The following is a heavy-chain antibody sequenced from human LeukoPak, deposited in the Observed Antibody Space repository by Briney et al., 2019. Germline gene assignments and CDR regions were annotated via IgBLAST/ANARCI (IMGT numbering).Heavy chain of an antibody. J-gene: IGHJ4*02. CDR1: GGSISSYY. V-gene: IGHV4-59*01. D-gene: IGHD6-6*01. Sequence: SETLSLTCTVPGGSISSYYWSWIRQPPGKGLERIGDIHYSGSTNYNPSLKSRVTISVDTSKNQFSLKLTSVTAADTAVYYCARWGSYSSSSTFGYWGQGTLVTVSS. CDR3: ARWGSYSSSSTFGY. CDR2: IHYSGST.